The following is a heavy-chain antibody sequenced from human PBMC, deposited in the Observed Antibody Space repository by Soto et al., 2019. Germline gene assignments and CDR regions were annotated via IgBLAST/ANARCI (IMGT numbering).Heavy chain of an antibody. CDR1: ESTVSRDW. J-gene: IGHJ4*02. D-gene: IGHD1-26*01. Sequence: EVHLVESGGGLVQTGGSLRLSCAIFESTVSRDWMNWVRQAPGKGLEWVAHINQDGSEKYYVDSVKGRFTISRDNAKKSLYLQMTPLSPAATALYYCSGGVGDAFWGQGTLVTVSS. CDR2: INQDGSEK. CDR3: SGGVGDAF. V-gene: IGHV3-7*04.